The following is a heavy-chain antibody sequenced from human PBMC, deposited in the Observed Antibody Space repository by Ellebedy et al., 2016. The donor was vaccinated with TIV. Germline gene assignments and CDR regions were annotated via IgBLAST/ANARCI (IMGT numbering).Heavy chain of an antibody. CDR2: IKQDGSEK. Sequence: GGSLRLXXTASGFTFSDYWMIWVRQAPGKGLEWVANIKQDGSEKFYVDSVKGQFTISRDNTKNSLYLQMDSLRAEDTAVYYCVRAIGSSSSFWGQGTLVTVSS. CDR1: GFTFSDYW. D-gene: IGHD6-6*01. V-gene: IGHV3-7*04. CDR3: VRAIGSSSSF. J-gene: IGHJ4*02.